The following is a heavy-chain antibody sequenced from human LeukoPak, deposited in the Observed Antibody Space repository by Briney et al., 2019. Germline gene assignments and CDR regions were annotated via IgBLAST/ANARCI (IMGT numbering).Heavy chain of an antibody. V-gene: IGHV3-48*04. CDR3: ARGSSSSWYDSFFDY. Sequence: GGSLRLSCAASGFTFSSYWMSWVRQAPGKGLEWVSYSSSSDSTIYYADSVKGRFTISRDNAKNSLYLQMNSLRAEDTAVYYCARGSSSSWYDSFFDYWGQGTLVTVSS. CDR2: SSSSDSTI. J-gene: IGHJ4*02. CDR1: GFTFSSYW. D-gene: IGHD6-13*01.